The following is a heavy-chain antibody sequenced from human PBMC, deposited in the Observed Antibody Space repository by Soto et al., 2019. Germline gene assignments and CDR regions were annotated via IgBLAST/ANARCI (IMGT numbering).Heavy chain of an antibody. Sequence: ASVKVSCKVSGYTLTELSMHWVRQAPGKGLEWMGGFDPEDGETIYAQKFQGRVTMTEDTSTDTAYMELSSLRSEDTAVYYCATLKVRDWEWLLYYPQYYFDYWGQATLVTVSS. CDR1: GYTLTELS. D-gene: IGHD3-3*01. CDR2: FDPEDGET. CDR3: ATLKVRDWEWLLYYPQYYFDY. V-gene: IGHV1-24*01. J-gene: IGHJ4*02.